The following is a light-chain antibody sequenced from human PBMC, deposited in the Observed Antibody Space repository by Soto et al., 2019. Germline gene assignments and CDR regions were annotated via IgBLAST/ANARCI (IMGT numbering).Light chain of an antibody. V-gene: IGLV2-23*01. Sequence: QSALTQPASVSGSPGQSITISCTGTNGDVGSYNLVSWYQQLPGKAPKLMIYEDTKRTSGDSNRFSGSKSGNTASLTISGLQAEDEADYYCCSYAGSSTCVFGGGTKVTVL. CDR1: NGDVGSYNL. CDR2: EDT. CDR3: CSYAGSSTCV. J-gene: IGLJ3*02.